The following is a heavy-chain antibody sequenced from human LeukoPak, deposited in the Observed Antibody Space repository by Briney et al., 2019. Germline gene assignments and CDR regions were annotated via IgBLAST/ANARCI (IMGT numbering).Heavy chain of an antibody. V-gene: IGHV1-2*02. J-gene: IGHJ4*02. CDR2: INPNSGGT. CDR1: GNTFTAYY. D-gene: IGHD3-22*01. CDR3: ARAGYYATSGPDY. Sequence: ASVTVSRKASGNTFTAYYMYWVRQAPGQGLEWMGWINPNSGGTKSAQKFQGRVTMTRDTSISTAYMELSRLISDDTAVYYCARAGYYATSGPDYWGQGTLVTVSS.